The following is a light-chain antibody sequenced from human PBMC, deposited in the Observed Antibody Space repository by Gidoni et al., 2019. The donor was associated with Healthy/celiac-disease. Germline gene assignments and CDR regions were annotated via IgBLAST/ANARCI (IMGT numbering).Light chain of an antibody. CDR2: AAS. V-gene: IGKV1-27*01. CDR3: QKYNSAPHT. Sequence: IQMTQSPSSLSASVGDRVTITCRASQCISNYLAWYQQKPGKVPKLLIYAASTLHSGVPSRFSGSGSGTDFTLTISSLQPEDVATYYCQKYNSAPHTFGGGTKVEIK. CDR1: QCISNY. J-gene: IGKJ4*01.